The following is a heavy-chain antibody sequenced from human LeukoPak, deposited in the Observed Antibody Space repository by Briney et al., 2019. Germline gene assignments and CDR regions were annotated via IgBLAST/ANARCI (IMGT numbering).Heavy chain of an antibody. D-gene: IGHD6-25*01. CDR1: GFTFSSYG. CDR2: ISYDGSDK. CDR3: AKEKQRKLYFFDY. Sequence: PGRSLRLSCAASGFTFSSYGMHWVRQAPGKGPEWVTTISYDGSDKYYADSVKGRFTISRDNAKNTVYLQMNSLRPEDTAVYYCAKEKQRKLYFFDYWGQGALVTVSS. J-gene: IGHJ4*02. V-gene: IGHV3-30*18.